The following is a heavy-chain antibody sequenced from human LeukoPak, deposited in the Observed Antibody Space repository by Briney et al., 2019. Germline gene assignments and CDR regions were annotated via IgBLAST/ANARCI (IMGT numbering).Heavy chain of an antibody. Sequence: GGSLRLSCSASGFIFSDSSMHWVRQPPGKGLEYVSAISSDGGSTYYAYSVNGRFTISRDNSKNTLYLQMSSLRVDDTAMYYCVKDWTIAVFDSWGQGTLVTVSS. CDR2: ISSDGGST. V-gene: IGHV3-64D*09. CDR1: GFIFSDSS. CDR3: VKDWTIAVFDS. J-gene: IGHJ4*02. D-gene: IGHD6-19*01.